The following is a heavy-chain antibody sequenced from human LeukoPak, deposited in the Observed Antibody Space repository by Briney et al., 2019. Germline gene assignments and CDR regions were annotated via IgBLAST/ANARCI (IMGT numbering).Heavy chain of an antibody. CDR1: GGSFSGYY. D-gene: IGHD3-3*01. V-gene: IGHV4-34*01. CDR3: ARATRGGVVIIHGMDV. Sequence: PSETLSLTCAVYGGSFSGYYWSWIRQPPGKGLKWIGEINHSGSTNYNPSLKSRVTISVDTSKNQFSLKLSSVTAADTAVYYCARATRGGVVIIHGMDVWGQGTTVTVSS. CDR2: INHSGST. J-gene: IGHJ6*02.